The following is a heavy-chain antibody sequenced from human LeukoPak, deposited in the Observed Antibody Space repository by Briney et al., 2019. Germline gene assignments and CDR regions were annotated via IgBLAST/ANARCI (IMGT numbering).Heavy chain of an antibody. CDR2: IIPIFGTA. Sequence: GASVKVSCKASGGTFSSYAISWVRQAPGQGLEWMGRIIPIFGTANYAQKFQGRVTITTDESTSTAYMELSSLRSEDTAVYYCARGSRWSSGCYYDVDYWGQGTLVTVSS. CDR3: ARGSRWSSGCYYDVDY. D-gene: IGHD3-22*01. V-gene: IGHV1-69*05. J-gene: IGHJ4*02. CDR1: GGTFSSYA.